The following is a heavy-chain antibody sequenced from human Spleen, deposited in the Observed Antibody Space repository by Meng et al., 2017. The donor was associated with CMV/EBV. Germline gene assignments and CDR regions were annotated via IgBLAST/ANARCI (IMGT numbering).Heavy chain of an antibody. Sequence: GAARSIRGFYWGWIRQPPGKGLEWIGSIYYSGDTYYNPSLKSRVTMSVDTSKNQFSLKLSSVTAADTAVYYCARCPSSGSDNWFDPWGQGTLVTVSS. CDR2: IYYSGDT. V-gene: IGHV4-39*01. J-gene: IGHJ5*02. D-gene: IGHD6-13*01. CDR1: GAARSIRGFY. CDR3: ARCPSSGSDNWFDP.